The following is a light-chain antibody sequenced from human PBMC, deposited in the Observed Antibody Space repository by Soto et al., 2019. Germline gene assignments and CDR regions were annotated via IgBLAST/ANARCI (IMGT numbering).Light chain of an antibody. Sequence: DIRVTQSPSSLSASVGDRVTITCHASQDILNYLNWYQQKPGKAPKLLIYDASTLNTGVPSRFSGTGYGTDFRFTISSLQPEDVATYHCQHYNGLPLTFGQGTRLELK. J-gene: IGKJ5*01. V-gene: IGKV1-33*01. CDR3: QHYNGLPLT. CDR1: QDILNY. CDR2: DAS.